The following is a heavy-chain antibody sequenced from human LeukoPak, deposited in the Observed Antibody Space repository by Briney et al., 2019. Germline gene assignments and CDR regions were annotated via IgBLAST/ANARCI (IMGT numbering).Heavy chain of an antibody. CDR1: GFTFSSYA. Sequence: GGSLRLSCAASGFTFSSYAMSWVRQAPGKGLEWVSAISGSGGSTYYADSVKGRFTTSRDNAKNTLYLQMNSLRAEDTAVYYCTRDKSRTDYFDYWGQGTLVTVSS. J-gene: IGHJ4*02. CDR3: TRDKSRTDYFDY. CDR2: ISGSGGST. V-gene: IGHV3-23*01.